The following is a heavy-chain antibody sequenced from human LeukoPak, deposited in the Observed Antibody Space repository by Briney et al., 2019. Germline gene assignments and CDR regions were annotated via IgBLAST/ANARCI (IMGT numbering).Heavy chain of an antibody. CDR3: AQAVAGYWYFDL. J-gene: IGHJ2*01. CDR2: ISGSGGAT. D-gene: IGHD6-19*01. Sequence: PGGSLRLSCAASGFTFSSCAMSWVRQAPGKGLQWVSAISGSGGATYYADSVKGRFTISRDNSKNTLYLQMNSLRAGDTAVYYRAQAVAGYWYFDLWGRGTLVTVSS. V-gene: IGHV3-23*01. CDR1: GFTFSSCA.